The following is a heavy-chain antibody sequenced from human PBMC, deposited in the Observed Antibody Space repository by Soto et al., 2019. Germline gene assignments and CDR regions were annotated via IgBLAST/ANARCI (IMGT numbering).Heavy chain of an antibody. D-gene: IGHD3-10*01. CDR3: AGQYYYGSGSQRSWFDP. CDR1: GGSFSGYY. J-gene: IGHJ5*02. Sequence: PSETLSLTCAVYGGSFSGYYWGWIHQPPGKGLEWIGEINHSGSTNYNPSLKSRVTISVDTSKNQFSLKLSSVTAADTAVYYCAGQYYYGSGSQRSWFDPWGQGTLVTVSS. V-gene: IGHV4-34*01. CDR2: INHSGST.